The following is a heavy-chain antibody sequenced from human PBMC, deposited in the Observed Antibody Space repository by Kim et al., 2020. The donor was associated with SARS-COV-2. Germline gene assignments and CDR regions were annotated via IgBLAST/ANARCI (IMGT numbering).Heavy chain of an antibody. CDR3: TTDLTVTTYYYYYGMDG. CDR1: GFTFSNAW. Sequence: GGSLRLSCAASGFTFSNAWMSWVRQAPGKGLEWVGRIKSKTDGGTTDYAAPVKGRFTISRDDSKNTLYLQMNSLKTEDTAVYYCTTDLTVTTYYYYYGMDGWGQGTTVTVSS. J-gene: IGHJ6*02. D-gene: IGHD4-17*01. V-gene: IGHV3-15*01. CDR2: IKSKTDGGTT.